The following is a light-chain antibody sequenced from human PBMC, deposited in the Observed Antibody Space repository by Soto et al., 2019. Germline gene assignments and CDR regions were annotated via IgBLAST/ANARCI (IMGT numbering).Light chain of an antibody. CDR2: NAF. CDR1: QSIDSQ. V-gene: IGKV3-11*01. J-gene: IGKJ4*01. Sequence: EIVLTQSPATLSLSPGERATLTCRSSQSIDSQLGWYQHKSGQAPRLLIYNAFPRVCGVPARFRGSVSGTDITHTISILEPEDFAVYSCQKRTPPTTFGGGTQVAI. CDR3: QKRTPPTT.